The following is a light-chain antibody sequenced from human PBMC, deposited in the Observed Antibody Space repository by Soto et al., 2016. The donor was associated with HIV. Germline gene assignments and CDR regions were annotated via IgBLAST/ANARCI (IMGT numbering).Light chain of an antibody. CDR1: NIGSKS. J-gene: IGLJ2*01. Sequence: SYVLTQPPSVSVAPGKTARITCGGNNIGSKSVHWYQQKPGQAPVLVVYDDSDRPSGIPERFSGSNSGNTATLTISRAEAGDEADYYCQVWDSSSDHSLFGGETKLTVL. CDR3: QVWDSSSDHSL. V-gene: IGLV3-21*03. CDR2: DDS.